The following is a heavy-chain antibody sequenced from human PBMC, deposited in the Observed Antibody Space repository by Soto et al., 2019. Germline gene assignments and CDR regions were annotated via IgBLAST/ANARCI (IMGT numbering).Heavy chain of an antibody. J-gene: IGHJ4*02. Sequence: SLTKSHTNSVFYDNIGDHSGRRIRKKTGKGLEWIGNIHYNGNTKYSPSLKSRVTMSVDTSKNHFSLKLISVTTADTAVYFCAREGNLGRWIQPLDSWGQGTLVTVSS. CDR2: IHYNGNT. CDR3: AREGNLGRWIQPLDS. V-gene: IGHV4-59*11. D-gene: IGHD2-2*03. CDR1: YDNIGDHS.